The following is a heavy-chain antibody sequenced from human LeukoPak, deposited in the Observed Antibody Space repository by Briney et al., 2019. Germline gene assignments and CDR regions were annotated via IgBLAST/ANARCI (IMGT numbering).Heavy chain of an antibody. D-gene: IGHD3-10*01. V-gene: IGHV3-48*02. J-gene: IGHJ6*02. CDR1: GFTFSSYS. CDR3: ASLYGSGSYYYYYGMDV. CDR2: ISSSSSTI. Sequence: GGSLRLSCAASGFTFSSYSMNWVRQAPGKGLEWVSYISSSSSTIYYADSVKGRFTISRDNAKNSLYLQMNSLRDEDTAVYYCASLYGSGSYYYYYGMDVWGQGTTVTVSS.